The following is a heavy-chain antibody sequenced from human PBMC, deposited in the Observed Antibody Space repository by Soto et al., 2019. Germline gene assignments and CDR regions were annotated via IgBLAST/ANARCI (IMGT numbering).Heavy chain of an antibody. CDR2: IFPGDSDT. D-gene: IGHD6-6*01. CDR1: GYIFANDW. V-gene: IGHV5-51*01. CDR3: ARRVAAHPYFDF. Sequence: GESLKISCKGSGYIFANDWIAWVRQMPGKGLEWMGIIFPGDSDTRYSPSFQGQVTISADKSINTAYLQWSRLKASDTAVYYCARRVAAHPYFDFWGQGALVTVSS. J-gene: IGHJ4*02.